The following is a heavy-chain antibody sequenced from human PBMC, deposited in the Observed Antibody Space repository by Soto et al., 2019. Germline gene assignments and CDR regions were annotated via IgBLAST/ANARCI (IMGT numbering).Heavy chain of an antibody. CDR3: ARESEDLTSNFDY. Sequence: GGSLRLSCAASGFTFTRYSMNWVRQAPGKGLEWVSSISSTTNYIYYGDSMKGRFTISRDNAKNSLYLEMNGLRAEDTAVYYCARESEDLTSNFDYWGQGTLVTVSS. J-gene: IGHJ4*02. CDR2: ISSTTNYI. V-gene: IGHV3-21*06. CDR1: GFTFTRYS.